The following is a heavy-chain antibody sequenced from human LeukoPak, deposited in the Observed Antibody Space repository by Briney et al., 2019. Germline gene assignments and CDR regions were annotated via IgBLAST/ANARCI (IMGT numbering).Heavy chain of an antibody. CDR2: ISSSGSTI. Sequence: PGGSLRLSCAASGFTFSSYEMNWVRQAPGKGLEWVSYISSSGSTIYYADSVKGRFTISRDNAKNSLYLQMNSLRAEDTAVYYCASQTTVTTRFFDYWGQGTLVTVSS. CDR3: ASQTTVTTRFFDY. J-gene: IGHJ4*02. V-gene: IGHV3-48*03. CDR1: GFTFSSYE. D-gene: IGHD4-17*01.